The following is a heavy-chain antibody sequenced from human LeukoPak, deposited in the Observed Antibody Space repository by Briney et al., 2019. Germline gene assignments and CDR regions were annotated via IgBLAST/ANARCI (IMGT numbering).Heavy chain of an antibody. CDR2: ISSSGSTI. Sequence: PGGSLRLSCAASGFTFRDYYMSWIRQAPGKGLEWVSYISSSGSTIYYADSVKGRFTISRDNAKNSLYLQMNSLRAEDTAVYYCARVDQKSAAGTFPFDYWGQGTLVTVSS. CDR3: ARVDQKSAAGTFPFDY. D-gene: IGHD6-13*01. J-gene: IGHJ4*02. V-gene: IGHV3-11*01. CDR1: GFTFRDYY.